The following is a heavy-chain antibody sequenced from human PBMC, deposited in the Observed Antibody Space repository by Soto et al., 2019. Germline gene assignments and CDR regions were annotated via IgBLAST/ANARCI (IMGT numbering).Heavy chain of an antibody. CDR2: IDHDGPT. J-gene: IGHJ4*02. CDR3: VRDSHGDY. Sequence: VQLVESGGGLVQPGGSLRLSCAGSGFTFSNYWMHWVRQAPGKGLEWVSRIDHDGPTDYADSVRGRFTIFRDNAENTLYLQMNSLRPEDTAVYYCVRDSHGDYWGQGTLVTVSS. CDR1: GFTFSNYW. V-gene: IGHV3-74*01.